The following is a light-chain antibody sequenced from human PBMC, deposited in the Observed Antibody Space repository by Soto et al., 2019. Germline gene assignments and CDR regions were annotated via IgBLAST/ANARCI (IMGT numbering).Light chain of an antibody. CDR2: NNH. Sequence: QSVLTQPPSASGTPGQRVTISCSGSSSNIGTNTVNWYQQLPGTAPKVLIYNNHERPSGVPDRFSGSKSGTSASLAISGFQSDDEADDYFAAWDYSLRLFGGGTKRTVI. CDR3: AAWDYSLRL. J-gene: IGLJ3*02. V-gene: IGLV1-44*01. CDR1: SSNIGTNT.